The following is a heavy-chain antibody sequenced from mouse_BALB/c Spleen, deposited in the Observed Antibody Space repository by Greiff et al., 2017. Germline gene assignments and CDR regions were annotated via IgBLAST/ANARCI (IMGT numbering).Heavy chain of an antibody. CDR2: ISSGGST. J-gene: IGHJ4*01. CDR1: GFTFSSYA. CDR3: ARDGYYAMDY. V-gene: IGHV5-6-5*01. D-gene: IGHD2-3*01. Sequence: EVQVVESGGGLVKPGGSLKLSCAASGFTFSSYAMSWVRQTPEKRLEWVASISSGGSTYYPDSVKGRFTISRDNARNILYLQMSSLRSEDTAMYYCARDGYYAMDYWGQGTSVTVSS.